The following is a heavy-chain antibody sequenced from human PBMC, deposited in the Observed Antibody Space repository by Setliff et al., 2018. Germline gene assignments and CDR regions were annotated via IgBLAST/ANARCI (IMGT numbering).Heavy chain of an antibody. CDR2: IYPGDSET. D-gene: IGHD6-19*01. V-gene: IGHV5-51*01. Sequence: GESLKISCQGSGYTFARHWIAWVRQVPGKGLEWMAIIYPGDSETRYNPSFQGQVTISADKFINTAYLQWSSLKASDTAIYFCARRTGFAVAGFDYWGRGTLVTVSS. CDR1: GYTFARHW. J-gene: IGHJ4*01. CDR3: ARRTGFAVAGFDY.